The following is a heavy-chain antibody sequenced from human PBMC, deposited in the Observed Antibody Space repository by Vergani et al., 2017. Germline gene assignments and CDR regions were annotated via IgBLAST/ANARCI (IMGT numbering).Heavy chain of an antibody. CDR2: ISSSSSYI. J-gene: IGHJ5*02. D-gene: IGHD2-2*02. CDR3: ARDPRYCSSTSCYTGGNWFDP. Sequence: EVQLLESGGGLVQPGGSLRLSCAASGFTFSSYSMNWVRQAPGKWLEWVSSISSSSSYIYYADSVKGRFTISRDNAKNSLYLQMNSLRAEDTAVYYCARDPRYCSSTSCYTGGNWFDPWGQGTLVTVSS. V-gene: IGHV3-21*01. CDR1: GFTFSSYS.